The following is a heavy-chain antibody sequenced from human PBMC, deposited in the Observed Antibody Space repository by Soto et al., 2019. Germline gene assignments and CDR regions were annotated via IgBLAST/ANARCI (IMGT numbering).Heavy chain of an antibody. CDR2: INAGNGNT. CDR3: ARSPSSGWYTGRLDP. J-gene: IGHJ5*02. CDR1: GYTFTSYA. V-gene: IGHV1-3*01. Sequence: ASVKVSCKASGYTFTSYAMHLVRQAPGQRLESMGWINAGNGNTKYSQKFQGRVTITRDTSASTAYMELSSLRSEDTAVYYCARSPSSGWYTGRLDPWGQGTLVTVSS. D-gene: IGHD6-19*01.